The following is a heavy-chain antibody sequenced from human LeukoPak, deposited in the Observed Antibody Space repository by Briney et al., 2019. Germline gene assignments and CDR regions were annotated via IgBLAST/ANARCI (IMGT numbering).Heavy chain of an antibody. J-gene: IGHJ4*02. V-gene: IGHV4-30-4*01. Sequence: SQTLSLTCTVSGGSISSGDYYWRWIRQPPGKGLEWIGYIYYSGSTYYNPSLKSRVTISVDTSKNQFSLKLSSVTAADTAVYYCARVWQQLVGYYFDYWGQGTLVTVSS. D-gene: IGHD6-13*01. CDR1: GGSISSGDYY. CDR2: IYYSGST. CDR3: ARVWQQLVGYYFDY.